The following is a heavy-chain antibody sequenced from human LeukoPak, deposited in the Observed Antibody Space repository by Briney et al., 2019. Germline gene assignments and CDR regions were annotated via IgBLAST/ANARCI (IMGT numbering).Heavy chain of an antibody. CDR3: ARQSSCSSTSCYPFDY. CDR1: GGSINSNSYY. Sequence: SXTLSLTCTVSGGSINSNSYYWGWSRQPPGKGLEWIVSIYYSGSTYYNPSLKSRVTISVDTSKNQFSLKLSSVTAADTAVYYCARQSSCSSTSCYPFDYWGQGTLVTVSS. J-gene: IGHJ4*02. V-gene: IGHV4-39*01. CDR2: IYYSGST. D-gene: IGHD2-2*01.